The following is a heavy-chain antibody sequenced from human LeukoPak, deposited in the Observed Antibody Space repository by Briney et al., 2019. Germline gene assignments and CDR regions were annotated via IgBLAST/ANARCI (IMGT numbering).Heavy chain of an antibody. Sequence: GGSLRLSCAASGFTFSSYAMSWVRQAPGKGLEWVSAISGSGGSTYYADSVKGRFTISRDNSKNTLYLQMNSLRAEDTAVYYCARDLEEIRGGLYYYYYYGMDVWGQGTTVTVSS. D-gene: IGHD3-10*01. V-gene: IGHV3-23*01. CDR1: GFTFSSYA. CDR2: ISGSGGST. CDR3: ARDLEEIRGGLYYYYYYGMDV. J-gene: IGHJ6*02.